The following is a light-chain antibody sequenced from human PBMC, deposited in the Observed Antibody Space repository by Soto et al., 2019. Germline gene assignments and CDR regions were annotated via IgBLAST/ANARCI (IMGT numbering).Light chain of an antibody. V-gene: IGKV1-5*01. J-gene: IGKJ1*01. CDR2: DAS. CDR3: QQYNSYSWT. Sequence: DIQMTQSPSTLSASVGDRVTITCRASQSISSRLAWYQQKPGKAPKLLIYDASSLESGVPSRFSGSGSGTQFTLTISSLQPGDSATYYCQQYNSYSWTFGQGTKVDIK. CDR1: QSISSR.